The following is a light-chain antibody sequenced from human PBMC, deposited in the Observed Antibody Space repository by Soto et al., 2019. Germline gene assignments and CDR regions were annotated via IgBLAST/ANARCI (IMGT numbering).Light chain of an antibody. CDR1: QSVSSSY. CDR2: RAS. CDR3: QQYYSYPLT. V-gene: IGKV3-20*01. Sequence: EIVLTQSPGTLSLSPWERATLSCRASQSVSSSYLAWYQQKPGQAPRLLIYRASTRATGIPDRFSGSGSGTDFTLTISCLQSEDFATYYCQQYYSYPLTFGGGTKVDIK. J-gene: IGKJ4*01.